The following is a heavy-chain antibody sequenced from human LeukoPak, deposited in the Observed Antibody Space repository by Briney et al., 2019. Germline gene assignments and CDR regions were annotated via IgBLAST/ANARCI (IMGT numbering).Heavy chain of an antibody. CDR3: AKDWWGGDCGGDCYSSSDY. CDR2: ISGSGGST. CDR1: GFTFSSYA. D-gene: IGHD2-21*02. Sequence: PGGSLRLSCAASGFTFSSYAMSWVRQAPGKGLEWVSAISGSGGSTYYADSVKGRFTISRDNSKNTLYLQMNSLRAEDTAVYYCAKDWWGGDCGGDCYSSSDYWGQGTLVTVSS. J-gene: IGHJ4*02. V-gene: IGHV3-23*01.